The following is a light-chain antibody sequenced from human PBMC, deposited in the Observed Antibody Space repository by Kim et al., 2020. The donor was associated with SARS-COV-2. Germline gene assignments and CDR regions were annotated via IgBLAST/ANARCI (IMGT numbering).Light chain of an antibody. J-gene: IGLJ1*01. V-gene: IGLV1-51*01. Sequence: GQKVTISCSGSSSNIGNYYVSWYQQVPGTAPKRLIYDKFKRPSDIPDRVSGSRSGTTATLGITGLQTADEADYYCGIWDSSLNAYVFGTGTKVTVL. CDR3: GIWDSSLNAYV. CDR1: SSNIGNYY. CDR2: DKF.